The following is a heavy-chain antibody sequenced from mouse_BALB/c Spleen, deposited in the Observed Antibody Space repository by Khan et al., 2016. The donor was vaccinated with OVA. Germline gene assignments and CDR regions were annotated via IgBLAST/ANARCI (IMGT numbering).Heavy chain of an antibody. Sequence: VQLQQSGAELAKPGASVKMSCKASGYTFINSWILWVNPRPGQGLEWIGYINPSTGYTAYNQNFTDKATLTADKATNTAYMQLSSLTSEDSAVEYCARRGLRWDFDYWGQGTTLTVSS. CDR2: INPSTGYT. J-gene: IGHJ2*01. V-gene: IGHV1-7*01. CDR3: ARRGLRWDFDY. CDR1: GYTFINSW. D-gene: IGHD1-1*01.